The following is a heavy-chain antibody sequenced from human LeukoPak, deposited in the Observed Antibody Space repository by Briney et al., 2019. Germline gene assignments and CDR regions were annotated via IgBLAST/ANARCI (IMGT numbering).Heavy chain of an antibody. Sequence: GGSLRLSCAASGFTFSGSAMHWVRQASGKGLEWVGRIRSKANSYATAYAASVKGRFTISRDDSKNTAYLQMNSLKTEDTAVYYCTRERGYCSGGSCYFDYWGQGTLVTVPS. V-gene: IGHV3-73*01. CDR2: IRSKANSYAT. D-gene: IGHD2-15*01. CDR3: TRERGYCSGGSCYFDY. CDR1: GFTFSGSA. J-gene: IGHJ4*02.